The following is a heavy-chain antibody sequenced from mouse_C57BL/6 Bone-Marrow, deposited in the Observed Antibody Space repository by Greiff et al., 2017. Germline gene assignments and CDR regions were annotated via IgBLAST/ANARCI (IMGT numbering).Heavy chain of an antibody. Sequence: QVQLQQPGAELVKPGASVKLSCKASGYTFTSYWMHWVKQRPGQGLEWIGMIHPNSGSTNYNEKLKSKATLTVDKSSSTAYMQLSSLTSEDSAVYYCARRLLLYFDFWGQGTTLTVSS. J-gene: IGHJ2*01. D-gene: IGHD2-3*01. CDR1: GYTFTSYW. CDR2: IHPNSGST. CDR3: ARRLLLYFDF. V-gene: IGHV1-64*01.